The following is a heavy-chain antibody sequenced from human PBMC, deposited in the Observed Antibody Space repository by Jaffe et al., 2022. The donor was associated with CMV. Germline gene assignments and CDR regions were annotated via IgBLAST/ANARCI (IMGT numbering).Heavy chain of an antibody. D-gene: IGHD6-19*01. CDR1: GYTFTSYY. CDR3: ARLSIAVPGPGAFDI. Sequence: QVQLVQSGAEVKKPGASVKVSCKASGYTFTSYYMHWVRQAPGQGLEWMGIINPSGGSTSYAQKFQGRVTMTRDTSTSTVYMELSSLRSEDTAVYYCARLSIAVPGPGAFDIWGQGTMVTVSS. V-gene: IGHV1-46*01. J-gene: IGHJ3*02. CDR2: INPSGGST.